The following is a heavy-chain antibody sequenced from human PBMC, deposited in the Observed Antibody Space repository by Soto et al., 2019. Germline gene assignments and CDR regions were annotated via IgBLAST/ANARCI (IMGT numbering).Heavy chain of an antibody. CDR1: GGTFSSYA. CDR3: ARGRGYCSGGSCYSDYYYYGMDV. V-gene: IGHV1-69*01. J-gene: IGHJ6*02. D-gene: IGHD2-15*01. Sequence: QVQLVQSGAEVKKPGSSVKVSCKASGGTFSSYAISWVRQAPEQGLEWMGGIIPIFGTANYAQKFQGRVTITADESTSTAYMELSSLRSEDTAVYYCARGRGYCSGGSCYSDYYYYGMDVWGQGTTVTVSS. CDR2: IIPIFGTA.